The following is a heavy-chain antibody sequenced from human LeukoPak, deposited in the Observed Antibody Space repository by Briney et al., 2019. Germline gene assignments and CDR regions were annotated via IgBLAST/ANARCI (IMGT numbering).Heavy chain of an antibody. CDR3: ARDRDYSNRYYYYGMDV. CDR2: IYYSGST. J-gene: IGHJ6*02. Sequence: SETLSLTCTASGGSISSGGYYWSWIRQHPGKGLEWIGYIYYSGSTYYNPSLKSRVTISVDTSKNQFSLKLSSVTAADTAVYYCARDRDYSNRYYYYGMDVWGQGTTVTVSS. D-gene: IGHD4-11*01. V-gene: IGHV4-31*03. CDR1: GGSISSGGYY.